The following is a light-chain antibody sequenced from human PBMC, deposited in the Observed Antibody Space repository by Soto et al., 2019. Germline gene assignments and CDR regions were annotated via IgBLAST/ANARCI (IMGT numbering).Light chain of an antibody. J-gene: IGKJ1*01. CDR1: ESISSSY. CDR3: QQYGSSPPWT. CDR2: GAS. V-gene: IGKV3-20*01. Sequence: EIVLTQSPGTPSLSPGERATLSCRAPESISSSYLAWYQQKPGQAPRLLIYGASSRATGIPDRFSGSGSGTDFTLTISRLEPEDFAVYYCQQYGSSPPWTFGQGTKVDIK.